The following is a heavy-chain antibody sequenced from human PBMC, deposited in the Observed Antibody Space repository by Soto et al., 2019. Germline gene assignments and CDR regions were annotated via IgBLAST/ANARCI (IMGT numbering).Heavy chain of an antibody. CDR2: MNPNSGNT. CDR1: GYTVTSYD. J-gene: IGHJ6*03. V-gene: IGHV1-8*01. Sequence: QVQLVQSGAEVKKPGASVKVSCKASGYTVTSYDSNWVRQATGQGLDWMGWMNPNSGNTGYAQKFQGRVTRTRNTSKSTAYMELSSLRSEDTAVYYCARRGFPNFNSVGTWKVDYMDVWGKGTTVTVSS. D-gene: IGHD1-1*01. CDR3: ARRGFPNFNSVGTWKVDYMDV.